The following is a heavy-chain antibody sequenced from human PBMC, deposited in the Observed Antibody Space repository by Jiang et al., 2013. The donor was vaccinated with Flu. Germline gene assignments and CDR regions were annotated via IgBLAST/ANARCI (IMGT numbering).Heavy chain of an antibody. CDR1: GYSISSGYY. V-gene: IGHV4-38-2*02. Sequence: GSGLVKPSETLSLTCAVSGYSISSGYYWGWIRQPPGKGLEWIGSIHHSGSTYYNPSLKSRVTISVDTSKNQFSLKMSSVTAADTAVYYCAREKGWELSGGDYWGQGTLVTVSS. D-gene: IGHD1-26*01. CDR3: AREKGWELSGGDY. CDR2: IHHSGST. J-gene: IGHJ4*02.